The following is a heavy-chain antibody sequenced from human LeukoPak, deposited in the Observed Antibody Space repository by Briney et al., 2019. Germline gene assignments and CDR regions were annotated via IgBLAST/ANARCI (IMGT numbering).Heavy chain of an antibody. CDR2: IYYSGST. Sequence: SETLSLTCTVSGGSISSYYWSWIRQPPGKGLEWIGYIYYSGSTNYNPSLKSRVTISVDTSKNQFSLKLSSVTAADTAVYYCATDLNDFWSGYRPSGAFDIWGQGTMVTVSS. J-gene: IGHJ3*02. D-gene: IGHD3-3*01. V-gene: IGHV4-59*01. CDR1: GGSISSYY. CDR3: ATDLNDFWSGYRPSGAFDI.